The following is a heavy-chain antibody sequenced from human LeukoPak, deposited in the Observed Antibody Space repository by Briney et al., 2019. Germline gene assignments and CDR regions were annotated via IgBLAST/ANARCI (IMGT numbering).Heavy chain of an antibody. D-gene: IGHD6-6*01. J-gene: IGHJ6*03. CDR2: IYYSGST. CDR3: ARVTGGYSSSSHYYYYYMDV. V-gene: IGHV4-59*12. CDR1: GGSINNYY. Sequence: SETLSLTCTVSGGSINNYYWSWIRQPPGKGLEWIGYIYYSGSTDYNPSLKSRVTMSVDTSKNQFSLKLSSVTAADTAVYYCARVTGGYSSSSHYYYYYMDVWGKGTTVTVSS.